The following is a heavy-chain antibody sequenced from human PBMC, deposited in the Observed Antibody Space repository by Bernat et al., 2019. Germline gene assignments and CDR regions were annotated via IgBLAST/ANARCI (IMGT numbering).Heavy chain of an antibody. D-gene: IGHD3-16*02. Sequence: EVQLVESGGGLVQPGGSLRLSCAASGFTFNTLWMYWVRQAPGKGLVWVSRINSDGSYTTYADSVKGRFTISRDNAKNTLYLQMNSLRAEDTAVYDCARGGVTFGGVIAQWGQGTLVTVSS. CDR3: ARGGVTFGGVIAQ. CDR1: GFTFNTLW. J-gene: IGHJ4*02. CDR2: INSDGSYT. V-gene: IGHV3-74*01.